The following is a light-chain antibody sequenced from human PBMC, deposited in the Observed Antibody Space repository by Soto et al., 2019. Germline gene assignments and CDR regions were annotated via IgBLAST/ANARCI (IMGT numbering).Light chain of an antibody. CDR1: QSVSSN. CDR3: QQYNNWPPIT. CDR2: GAS. V-gene: IGKV3-15*01. J-gene: IGKJ5*01. Sequence: EIVMTQSPATLSVSPGERATLSCRASQSVSSNLAWYQQKPGQAPRLLIYGASTRATGIPARFSGSASGTEFTLTISSLQSEDFAVYYRQQYNNWPPITFGQGTRLEIK.